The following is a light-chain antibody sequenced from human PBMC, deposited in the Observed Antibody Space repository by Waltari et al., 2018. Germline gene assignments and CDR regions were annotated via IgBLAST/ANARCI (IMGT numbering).Light chain of an antibody. CDR1: QSISIN. Sequence: EVVMTQSPATLSVSQGERATLSCRASQSISINMVWYQQRPGQAPRLLIYEASMRATDIPARFSGSGPGTEFTLTISSVQSEDAAVYYCQQFNDWPRTFGQGTKVEIK. CDR3: QQFNDWPRT. CDR2: EAS. V-gene: IGKV3-15*01. J-gene: IGKJ1*01.